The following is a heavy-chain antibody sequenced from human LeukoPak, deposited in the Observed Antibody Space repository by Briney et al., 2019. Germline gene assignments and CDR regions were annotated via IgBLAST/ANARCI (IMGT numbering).Heavy chain of an antibody. CDR2: ISGSGGST. V-gene: IGHV3-23*01. J-gene: IGHJ2*01. D-gene: IGHD3-10*01. CDR1: GFTFSSYA. Sequence: GGSLRLSCAASGFTFSSYAMSWIRQAPGKGLEWVSAISGSGGSTYYADSVKGRFTISRDNSKNTLYLQMNSLRAGDTAVYYCARGGWGFGNLLGWYFDLWGRGTLVTVSS. CDR3: ARGGWGFGNLLGWYFDL.